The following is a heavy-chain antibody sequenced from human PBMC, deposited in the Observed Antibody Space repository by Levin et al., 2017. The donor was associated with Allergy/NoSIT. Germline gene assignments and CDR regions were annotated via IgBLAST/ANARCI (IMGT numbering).Heavy chain of an antibody. Sequence: GGSLRLSCAASGFTLSSYAMSWVRQAPGKGLEWVSAISGSGGSTYYADSVKGRFTISRDNSKNTLYLQMNSLRAEDTAVYYCATGLGYCSGGSCYNYWGQGTLVTVSS. CDR1: GFTLSSYA. D-gene: IGHD2-15*01. V-gene: IGHV3-23*01. J-gene: IGHJ4*02. CDR3: ATGLGYCSGGSCYNY. CDR2: ISGSGGST.